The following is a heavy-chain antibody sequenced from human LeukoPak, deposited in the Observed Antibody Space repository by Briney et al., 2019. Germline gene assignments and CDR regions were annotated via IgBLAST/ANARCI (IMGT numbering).Heavy chain of an antibody. CDR3: ARVRTTADFDY. V-gene: IGHV3-7*04. CDR1: GFTFSTEW. J-gene: IGHJ4*02. CDR2: IKQDGSEK. Sequence: PGGSLRLSCAASGFTFSTEWMSWVRQAPGKGLEWVANIKQDGSEKYDVDAVKGRLSISIDNAKNSLYLQMNSLRAEDTSIYYCARVRTTADFDYWGQGTLVTVSS. D-gene: IGHD4-17*01.